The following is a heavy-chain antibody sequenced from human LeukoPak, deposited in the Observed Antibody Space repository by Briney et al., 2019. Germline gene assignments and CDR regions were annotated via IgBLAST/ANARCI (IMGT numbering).Heavy chain of an antibody. CDR1: GGSISSGGYY. J-gene: IGHJ4*02. CDR3: ARRNYYDSSGDFDY. Sequence: YPSETLSLTCTVSGGSISSGGYYWSWIRQHPGKGLEWIGYIYYSGSTYYNPSLKSRVTISVDTSKNQFSLKLSSVTAADTAVYYCARRNYYDSSGDFDYWGQGTLVTVSS. D-gene: IGHD3-22*01. CDR2: IYYSGST. V-gene: IGHV4-31*03.